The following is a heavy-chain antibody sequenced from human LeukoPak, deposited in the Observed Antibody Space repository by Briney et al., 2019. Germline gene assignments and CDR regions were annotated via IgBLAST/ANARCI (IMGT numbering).Heavy chain of an antibody. CDR1: GYTFTSYG. CDR2: INPTSGGT. J-gene: IGHJ4*02. CDR3: ARLVGLSTTASY. V-gene: IGHV1-2*02. D-gene: IGHD5/OR15-5a*01. Sequence: PWASVKVSCKASGYTFTSYGISWVRQAPGQGLEWMGWINPTSGGTNYAQKFQDRVTMTRDTSINTAYMELSRLTSDDTAVYYCARLVGLSTTASYWGQGTLVIVSS.